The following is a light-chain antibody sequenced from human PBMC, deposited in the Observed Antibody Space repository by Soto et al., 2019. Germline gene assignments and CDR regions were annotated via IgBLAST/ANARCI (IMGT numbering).Light chain of an antibody. CDR3: QSYESSLSGWV. J-gene: IGLJ3*02. Sequence: QSVLTQPPSASGTPGQRVTMSCSGSGSNIGPNYVYWFQQFPGTAPKLLIYTNNNRPSGVPDRFSASKSVASASLAITGLQAEDEADYYCQSYESSLSGWVFGGGTQLTVL. V-gene: IGLV1-47*02. CDR1: GSNIGPNY. CDR2: TNN.